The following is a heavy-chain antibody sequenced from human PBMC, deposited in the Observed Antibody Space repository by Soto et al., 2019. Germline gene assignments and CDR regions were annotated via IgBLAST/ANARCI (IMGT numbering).Heavy chain of an antibody. V-gene: IGHV5-51*01. CDR3: ARPLYYDSSGQKGDY. J-gene: IGHJ4*02. CDR2: IYPGNSDT. Sequence: PGESLKISCKGSGYRFTSYWIGWVRQMPGKGLEWMGIIYPGNSDTRYRPSFQGQVTISADKSISTAYLQWSSLKASDTAMYYCARPLYYDSSGQKGDYWGQGTLVSVSS. D-gene: IGHD3-22*01. CDR1: GYRFTSYW.